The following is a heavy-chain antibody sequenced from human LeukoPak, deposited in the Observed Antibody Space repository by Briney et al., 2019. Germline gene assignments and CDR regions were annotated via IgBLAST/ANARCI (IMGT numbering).Heavy chain of an antibody. J-gene: IGHJ3*02. CDR2: INPSGGST. CDR1: GYTLTSYY. V-gene: IGHV1-46*01. D-gene: IGHD5-24*01. Sequence: GASVKVSCKASGYTLTSYYMHWVRQAPGQGLEWMGIINPSGGSTSYAQKFQGRVTMTRDTSTGTVYMELSSLRSEDTAVYYCAREGEMATQGFDIWGQGTMVTVSS. CDR3: AREGEMATQGFDI.